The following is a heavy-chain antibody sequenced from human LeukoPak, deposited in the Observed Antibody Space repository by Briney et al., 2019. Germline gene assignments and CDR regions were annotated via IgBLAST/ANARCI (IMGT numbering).Heavy chain of an antibody. Sequence: SRTLSLTCTVSGGSISSSGNYWSWIRQHPGKGLEWIGYIYYDGSTYSNPSLKSRVAISVDTSKNQFSLKLSSVTAADTAVYYCARVGSGYYNSVHSGLDYWGQGTLVTVSS. V-gene: IGHV4-31*03. CDR2: IYYDGST. CDR1: GGSISSSGNY. J-gene: IGHJ4*02. CDR3: ARVGSGYYNSVHSGLDY. D-gene: IGHD3-22*01.